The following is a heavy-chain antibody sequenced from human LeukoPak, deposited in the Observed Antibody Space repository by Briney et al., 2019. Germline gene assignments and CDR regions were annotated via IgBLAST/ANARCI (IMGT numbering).Heavy chain of an antibody. J-gene: IGHJ4*02. D-gene: IGHD3-3*01. Sequence: PGGSLRLSCTASGFTFGDYAMSWVRQAPGKGLEWVGFIRSKAYGGTTEYAASVKGRFTISRDDSKSIAYLQMNSLKTEDTAVYYCTRDLRGPYYDFWSGYYAFEGFDYWGQGTLVIVSS. CDR2: IRSKAYGGTT. V-gene: IGHV3-49*04. CDR1: GFTFGDYA. CDR3: TRDLRGPYYDFWSGYYAFEGFDY.